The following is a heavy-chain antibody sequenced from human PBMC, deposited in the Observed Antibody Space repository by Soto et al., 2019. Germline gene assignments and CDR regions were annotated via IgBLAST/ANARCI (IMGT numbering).Heavy chain of an antibody. CDR2: INHSGST. V-gene: IGHV4-34*01. D-gene: IGHD2-2*01. CDR1: GGSFSGYY. CDR3: ARGGQDCSTTSCPTDY. Sequence: SETLSLTCAVYGGSFSGYYWSWIRQPPGKGLEWIGEINHSGSTNYNPSLKSRVTLSVDTSKNQFSLKLSSVTAADTALYYCARGGQDCSTTSCPTDYWGQGTLVTVSS. J-gene: IGHJ4*02.